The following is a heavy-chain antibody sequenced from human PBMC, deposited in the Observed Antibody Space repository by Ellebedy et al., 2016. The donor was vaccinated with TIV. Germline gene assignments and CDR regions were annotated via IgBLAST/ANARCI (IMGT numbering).Heavy chain of an antibody. D-gene: IGHD1-1*01. Sequence: ASVKVSXXASGYTFTSYGISWVRQAPGQGLEWMGWISAYNGNTNYAQKFQGRVTITRDTSASTAYMELSSLRSEDTAVYYCARGSGTTGTTGSDWFDPWGQGTLVTVSS. J-gene: IGHJ5*02. V-gene: IGHV1-18*01. CDR1: GYTFTSYG. CDR2: ISAYNGNT. CDR3: ARGSGTTGTTGSDWFDP.